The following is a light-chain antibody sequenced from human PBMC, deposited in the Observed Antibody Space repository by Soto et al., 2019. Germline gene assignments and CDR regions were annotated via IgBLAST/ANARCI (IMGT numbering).Light chain of an antibody. CDR1: QSLLHRDGKTY. CDR2: EVS. CDR3: MQDVELPFT. J-gene: IGKJ4*01. V-gene: IGKV2D-29*01. Sequence: VLTQTPLSLSVTPGQPASMSCMSSQSLLHRDGKTYLYWHLQKPGQPPQLLIYEVSNRFSGVPDRSSASGSGTDFTLKISRVEAEDVGVYYCMQDVELPFTFGGGTKVDIK.